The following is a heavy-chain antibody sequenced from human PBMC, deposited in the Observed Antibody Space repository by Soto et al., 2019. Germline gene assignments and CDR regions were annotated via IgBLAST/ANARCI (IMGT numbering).Heavy chain of an antibody. CDR3: ARDPDITMVRGASGGWFDP. J-gene: IGHJ5*02. V-gene: IGHV3-21*01. D-gene: IGHD3-10*01. Sequence: EVQLVESGGGLVKPGGSLRLSCAASGFTFSSYSMNWVRQAPGKGLEWVSSISSSSSYIYYADSVKGRFTISRDNAKNSLYLQMNSLRAEDTAVYYCARDPDITMVRGASGGWFDPWGQGTLVTVSS. CDR2: ISSSSSYI. CDR1: GFTFSSYS.